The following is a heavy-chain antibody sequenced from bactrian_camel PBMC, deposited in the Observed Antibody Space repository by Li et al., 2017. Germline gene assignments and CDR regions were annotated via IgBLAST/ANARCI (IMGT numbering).Heavy chain of an antibody. V-gene: IGHV3S6*01. CDR1: GFSFSAYV. J-gene: IGHJ4*01. CDR3: VTGPWDADND. Sequence: HVQLVESGGGLVQPGGSLRLSCAASGFSFSAYVMYWVRQAPGKGLEWVSRIESGGNPTYYADSLKGRFITSRDNAKTTVYLQMNNLKPEDTAVYYCVTGPWDADNDWGQGTQVTVS. CDR2: IESGGNPT. D-gene: IGHD1*01.